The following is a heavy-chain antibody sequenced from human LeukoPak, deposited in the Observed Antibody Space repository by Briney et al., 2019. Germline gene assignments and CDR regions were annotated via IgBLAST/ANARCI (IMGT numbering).Heavy chain of an antibody. CDR3: ARVSGGSIDY. J-gene: IGHJ4*02. D-gene: IGHD2-15*01. CDR2: INQDEI. V-gene: IGHV3-7*01. Sequence: GGSLRLSCVASGFTFSSSWMSWVRQGPGKGLEWVASINQDEIHYVDAVRGRFTISRDNAKNSLYLQMNSLTADDTAVYYCARVSGGSIDYWGQGTLVTVSS. CDR1: GFTFSSSW.